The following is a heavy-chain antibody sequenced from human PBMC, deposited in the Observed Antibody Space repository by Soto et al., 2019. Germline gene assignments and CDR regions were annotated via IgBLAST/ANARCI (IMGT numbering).Heavy chain of an antibody. CDR2: ISSGGTYT. CDR3: ARTFVDGMAGFGP. J-gene: IGHJ5*02. D-gene: IGHD2-15*01. V-gene: IGHV3-74*01. Sequence: EVQLVESGGGLVQPGGSRRLSCAASGFTLSTYWMHWVRQVPGKGLVWVSRISSGGTYTNYADSVKGRFTISRDSARNTLFLQMNYLTGEDTAVYYCARTFVDGMAGFGPWGQGTLVTVSS. CDR1: GFTLSTYW.